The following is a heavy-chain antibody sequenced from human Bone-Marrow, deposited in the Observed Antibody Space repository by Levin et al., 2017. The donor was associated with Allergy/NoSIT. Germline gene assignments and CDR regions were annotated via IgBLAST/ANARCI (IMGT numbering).Heavy chain of an antibody. Sequence: ASVKVSCKASGYTFTGYYMHWERQAPGQGLERMGWINPYTGDTNYAQKFQGRVTMTRDTSISTAYMELSSLRSDDTAVYYCARAGRDSIHSEWNAFDIWGQGTMVTVSS. J-gene: IGHJ3*02. CDR1: GYTFTGYY. CDR2: INPYTGDT. CDR3: ARAGRDSIHSEWNAFDI. D-gene: IGHD3-22*01. V-gene: IGHV1-2*02.